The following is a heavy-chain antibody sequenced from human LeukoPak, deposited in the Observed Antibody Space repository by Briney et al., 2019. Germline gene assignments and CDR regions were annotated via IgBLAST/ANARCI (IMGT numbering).Heavy chain of an antibody. J-gene: IGHJ4*02. CDR2: ISSSSTI. Sequence: GGSLRLSCAASGFSFSSYSMNWVRQAPGKGLEWGSYISSSSTIYYADSVKGRFTISRDNAKNSLYLQMNSLRDEDTAVYYCASAGSGLYWGQGTLVTVSS. CDR1: GFSFSSYS. V-gene: IGHV3-48*02. CDR3: ASAGSGLY. D-gene: IGHD6-19*01.